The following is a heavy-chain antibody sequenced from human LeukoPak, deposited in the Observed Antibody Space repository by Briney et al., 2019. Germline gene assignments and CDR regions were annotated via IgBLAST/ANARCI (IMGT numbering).Heavy chain of an antibody. D-gene: IGHD1-26*01. J-gene: IGHJ4*02. CDR3: ARADPWGATIFRL. V-gene: IGHV4-34*01. Sequence: SETLSLTCAVYGGSFSDYAWSWIRQPPGKGLEWIGEINHSGSTNYNPSLKSRVTISVDTSKNQFSLKLSSVTAADTAVYYCARADPWGATIFRLWGQGTLVTVSS. CDR1: GGSFSDYA. CDR2: INHSGST.